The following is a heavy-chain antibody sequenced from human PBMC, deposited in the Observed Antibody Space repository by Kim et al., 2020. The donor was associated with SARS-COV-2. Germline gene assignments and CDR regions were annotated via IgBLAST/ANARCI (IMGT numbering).Heavy chain of an antibody. CDR3: AGGSGYGRWFDP. D-gene: IGHD3-10*01. Sequence: TDSNPSLKSRVTISEDTSKNQFSLKVRSVTAADTAVYYCAGGSGYGRWFDPWGEGTLVTVSS. J-gene: IGHJ5*02. V-gene: IGHV4-59*09. CDR2: T.